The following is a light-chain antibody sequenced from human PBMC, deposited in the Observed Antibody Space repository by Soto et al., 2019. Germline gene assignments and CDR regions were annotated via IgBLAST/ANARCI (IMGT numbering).Light chain of an antibody. J-gene: IGKJ1*01. CDR1: QSVSSN. CDR3: QHYNNWPPWT. Sequence: EIVMTQSPATLSVSPGERATVSCRASQSVSSNLAWYQQKPGQAPRLLIYGASIRATGIPARFSGSGSGTEFTLTISTLQSEDFAMYYCQHYNNWPPWTFGQGTKVDIK. CDR2: GAS. V-gene: IGKV3-15*01.